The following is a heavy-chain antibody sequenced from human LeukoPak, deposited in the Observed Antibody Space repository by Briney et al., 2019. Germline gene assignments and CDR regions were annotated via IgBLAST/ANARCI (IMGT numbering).Heavy chain of an antibody. Sequence: GGSLRLSCAASGFTFSSYSMNWVRQAPGQGLEWVSSISSSSSYIYYADSVEGRYTISRDNAKNSLYLQMSSLRAEDTAVYYCARDLSYCDYGDGYYDMFVWGKGTMVTVSS. CDR2: ISSSSSYI. V-gene: IGHV3-21*01. CDR3: ARDLSYCDYGDGYYDMFV. J-gene: IGHJ6*03. D-gene: IGHD4-17*01. CDR1: GFTFSSYS.